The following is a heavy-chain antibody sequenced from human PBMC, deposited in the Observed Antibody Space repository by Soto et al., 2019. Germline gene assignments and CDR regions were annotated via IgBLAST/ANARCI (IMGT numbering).Heavy chain of an antibody. CDR2: IGPNNGNT. Sequence: ASVKVSCKASGYTFTNFGITWVRQAPGQGLEWMGWIGPNNGNTNYIQNLQGRVTMTTDTSTSTAYMEPRSLRSDDTAVYYCARGGLGYCSGGSCPSNWFDPWGQGTLVTVSS. J-gene: IGHJ5*02. V-gene: IGHV1-18*01. CDR3: ARGGLGYCSGGSCPSNWFDP. D-gene: IGHD2-15*01. CDR1: GYTFTNFG.